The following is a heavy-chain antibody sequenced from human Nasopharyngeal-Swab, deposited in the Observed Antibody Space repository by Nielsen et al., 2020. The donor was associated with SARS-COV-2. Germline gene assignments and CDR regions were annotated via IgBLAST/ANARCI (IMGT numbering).Heavy chain of an antibody. D-gene: IGHD6-13*01. J-gene: IGHJ6*02. Sequence: WIRQPPGKGLEWIGYIYYSGSTNYNPSLKSRVTTSVDTSKNQFSLKLSSVTAADTAVYYRARVAAAGGDVWGQGTTVTVPS. CDR3: ARVAAAGGDV. V-gene: IGHV4-59*01. CDR2: IYYSGST.